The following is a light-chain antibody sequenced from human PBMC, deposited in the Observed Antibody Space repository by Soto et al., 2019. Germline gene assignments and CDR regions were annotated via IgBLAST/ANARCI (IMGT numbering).Light chain of an antibody. CDR2: GNN. CDR3: QSYDSSLSGAV. Sequence: QAVVTQPPSVSGAPGQRVTISCTGTASSIAARYDVHWYQQIPGKAPKLLIYGNNNRPSGVPDRFSASKSGISASLAITGLQADDEADYYCQSYDSSLSGAVFGGGTKLTVL. J-gene: IGLJ2*01. V-gene: IGLV1-40*01. CDR1: ASSIAARYD.